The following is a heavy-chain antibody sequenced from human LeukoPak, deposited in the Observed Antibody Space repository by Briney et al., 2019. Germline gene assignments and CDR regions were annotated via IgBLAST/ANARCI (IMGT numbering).Heavy chain of an antibody. CDR1: GFTFDDYA. CDR3: AILQVVEKAFDI. V-gene: IGHV3-43*02. CDR2: ISGDGGST. J-gene: IGHJ3*02. D-gene: IGHD2-15*01. Sequence: GGSLRLSCAASGFTFDDYAMHWVRQAPGKGLEWVSLISGDGGSTYYADSVKGRFTISRDNSKSSLYLQMNSLRTEDTALYYCAILQVVEKAFDIWGQGTMVTVSS.